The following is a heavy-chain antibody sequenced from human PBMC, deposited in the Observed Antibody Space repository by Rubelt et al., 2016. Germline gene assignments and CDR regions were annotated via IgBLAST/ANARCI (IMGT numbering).Heavy chain of an antibody. Sequence: QVQLQQWGAGLLKPSETLSLTCAVYGGSLSAYSWSWIRQPPGKGLEWLGEINHSGGTNYIPSLKSRVTTSVGTSKNQFSLKLGAVTAADTAVYYGARHVYGDYARFVSWGQGTLVTVSS. J-gene: IGHJ5*01. D-gene: IGHD4-17*01. CDR2: INHSGGT. V-gene: IGHV4-34*01. CDR1: GGSLSAYS. CDR3: ARHVYGDYARFVS.